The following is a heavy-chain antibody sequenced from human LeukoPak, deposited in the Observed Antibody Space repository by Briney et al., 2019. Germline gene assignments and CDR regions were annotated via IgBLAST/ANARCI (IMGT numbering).Heavy chain of an antibody. D-gene: IGHD1-26*01. Sequence: GASVKVSCKGSGYSFTNYGVSWVRQAPGQGLEWMGWISAYNGNTNYAQKLQGRVTMTTDTSTSTAYMELRSLRSDDTAVYYCARDAQGELLVWGQGTLVTVSS. CDR1: GYSFTNYG. V-gene: IGHV1-18*01. CDR2: ISAYNGNT. CDR3: ARDAQGELLV. J-gene: IGHJ4*02.